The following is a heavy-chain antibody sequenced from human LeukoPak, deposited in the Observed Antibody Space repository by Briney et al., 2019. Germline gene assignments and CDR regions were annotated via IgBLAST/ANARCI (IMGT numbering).Heavy chain of an antibody. CDR2: ISSSSSYI. V-gene: IGHV3-21*01. Sequence: GGSLRLSCAASGFTFSSYSMNWVRPAPGKGLEWVSSISSSSSYIYYADSVKGRFTISRDNAKNSLYLQMNSLRAEDTAVYYCARGGAVGAISLSDYWGQGTLVTVSS. D-gene: IGHD1-26*01. CDR3: ARGGAVGAISLSDY. J-gene: IGHJ4*02. CDR1: GFTFSSYS.